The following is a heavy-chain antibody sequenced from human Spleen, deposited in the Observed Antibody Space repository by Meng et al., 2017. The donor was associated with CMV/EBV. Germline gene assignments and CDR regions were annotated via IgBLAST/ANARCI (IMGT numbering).Heavy chain of an antibody. V-gene: IGHV1-18*01. CDR2: ISGYNGNT. Sequence: ASVKVSCKASGYTFTSYGITWVRQAPGQRLEWMGWISGYNGNTNYAQNLQGRVTMTTDTSTSTAYMELRGLRSDDTAVYYCARGPAGNYDHYYGMDVWGQGTTVTVS. D-gene: IGHD2-2*01. CDR3: ARGPAGNYDHYYGMDV. CDR1: GYTFTSYG. J-gene: IGHJ6*02.